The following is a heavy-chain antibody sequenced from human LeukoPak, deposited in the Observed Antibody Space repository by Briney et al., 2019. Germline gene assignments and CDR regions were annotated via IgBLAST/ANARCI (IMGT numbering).Heavy chain of an antibody. CDR1: GYTFTNYD. CDR2: TNPNSGNT. V-gene: IGHV1-8*01. D-gene: IGHD3-10*01. J-gene: IGHJ4*02. Sequence: ASVKVSCKASGYTFTNYDINWVRQATGQGLEWMGWTNPNSGNTGYAQKFQGRVTMTRNTSISTAYMELSSLRSEDTAVYYCARGPPFTMVRGLIYYWGQGTLVTVSS. CDR3: ARGPPFTMVRGLIYY.